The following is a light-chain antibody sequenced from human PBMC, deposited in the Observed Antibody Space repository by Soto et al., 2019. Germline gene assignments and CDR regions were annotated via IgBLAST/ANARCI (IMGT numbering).Light chain of an antibody. CDR2: QDG. Sequence: SYELTQPPSVSVSPGQTASITCSGDKLGDKYACWYQQKPGQSPVLVIYQDGKRPSGIPERFSGSNSGNTATLTISGTQAMDEADYYCQAWDSSFYVFGTGTKLTVL. J-gene: IGLJ1*01. CDR3: QAWDSSFYV. V-gene: IGLV3-1*01. CDR1: KLGDKY.